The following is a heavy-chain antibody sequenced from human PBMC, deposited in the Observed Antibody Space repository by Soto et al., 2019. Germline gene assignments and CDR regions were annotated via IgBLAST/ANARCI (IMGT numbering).Heavy chain of an antibody. CDR1: GGSISSGDYF. Sequence: HVQLQESGPGLVKPSQTLSLTCTVSGGSISSGDYFWSWIRQSPGKGVELIGYISSIGSTYYNPSLKRRVSVSRDTSKNQFSLKLSSVTTTDTAVYYCARGLVIRLYYDHGMDVWGQGTTVTVSS. J-gene: IGHJ6*02. CDR3: ARGLVIRLYYDHGMDV. V-gene: IGHV4-30-4*01. D-gene: IGHD3-9*01. CDR2: ISSIGST.